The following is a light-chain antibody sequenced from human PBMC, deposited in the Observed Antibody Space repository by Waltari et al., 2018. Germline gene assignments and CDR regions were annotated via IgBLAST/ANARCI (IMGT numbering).Light chain of an antibody. V-gene: IGKV3-20*01. CDR3: QQYGSSPYT. CDR2: GAS. Sequence: ELVLTQSPGTLSLSAGERATLSCRASQTVSNNYLAWYQQKPGQAPRLLIYGASTRATGIQDKFRGSGVGADFTLTISRLDPEDFAMYFCQQYGSSPYTFGQGTKLE. J-gene: IGKJ2*01. CDR1: QTVSNNY.